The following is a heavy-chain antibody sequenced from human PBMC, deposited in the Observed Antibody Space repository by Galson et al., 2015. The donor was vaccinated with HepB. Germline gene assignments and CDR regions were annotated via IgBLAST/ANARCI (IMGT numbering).Heavy chain of an antibody. CDR1: GGTFSSYA. J-gene: IGHJ5*02. D-gene: IGHD5-12*01. CDR3: ARDEHSGYDWRNWFDP. CDR2: IIPILGIA. Sequence: VKVSCKASGGTFSSYAISWVRQAPGQGLEWMGRIIPILGIANYAQKFQGRVTITADKSTSTAYMELSSLRSEDTAVYYCARDEHSGYDWRNWFDPWGQGTLVTVSS. V-gene: IGHV1-69*10.